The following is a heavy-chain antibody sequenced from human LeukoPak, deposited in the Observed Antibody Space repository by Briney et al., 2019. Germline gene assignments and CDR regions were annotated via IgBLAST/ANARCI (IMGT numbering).Heavy chain of an antibody. CDR3: TTSLLGAGVYFDL. V-gene: IGHV1-8*01. D-gene: IGHD1-26*01. Sequence: GASVKVSCXASGYTFTNYDINWVRRATGQGPEWMGWMNTETGDTGYAQKFQGRVTMTRDTSMITAYMELTSLRSEDTAVYYCTTSLLGAGVYFDLWGRGTQVTVSS. CDR1: GYTFTNYD. CDR2: MNTETGDT. J-gene: IGHJ2*01.